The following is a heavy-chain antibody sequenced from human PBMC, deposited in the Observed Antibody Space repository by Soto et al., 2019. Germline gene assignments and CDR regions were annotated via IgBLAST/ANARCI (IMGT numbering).Heavy chain of an antibody. D-gene: IGHD6-19*01. CDR3: AKAPAAYSSGWYYFDY. V-gene: IGHV3-23*01. CDR1: GFTFSSYA. J-gene: IGHJ4*02. CDR2: ISGSGGST. Sequence: GGSLRLSCAASGFTFSSYAMSWVRQAPGKGLEWVSAISGSGGSTYYADSVKGRFTISRDNYKNTLYLQMNSLRDEDTAVYYCAKAPAAYSSGWYYFDYWGQGTLGTVSS.